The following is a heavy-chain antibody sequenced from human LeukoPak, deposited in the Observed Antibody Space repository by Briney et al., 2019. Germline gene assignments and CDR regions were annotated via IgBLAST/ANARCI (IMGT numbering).Heavy chain of an antibody. CDR3: ARDVVGAPDY. Sequence: GGSLRLSCAASGFTFSSYGMHWVRQAPGKGLEWVAFIQYDGSKKYYADSVKGRFTISRDNAKNSLYLQMNSLRAEDTAVYYCARDVVGAPDYWGQGTLVTVSS. CDR1: GFTFSSYG. J-gene: IGHJ4*02. CDR2: IQYDGSKK. D-gene: IGHD2-15*01. V-gene: IGHV3-30*02.